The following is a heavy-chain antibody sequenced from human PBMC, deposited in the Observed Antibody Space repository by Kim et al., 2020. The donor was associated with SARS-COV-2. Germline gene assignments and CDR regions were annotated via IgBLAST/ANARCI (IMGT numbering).Heavy chain of an antibody. V-gene: IGHV1-69*02. CDR2: IIPILGIA. CDR3: ARVSCGGDCYSTDAFDI. D-gene: IGHD2-21*02. CDR1: GGTFSSYT. J-gene: IGHJ3*02. Sequence: SVKVSCKASGGTFSSYTISWVRQAPGQGLEWMGRIIPILGIANYAQKFQGRVTITADKSTSTAYMELSSLRSEDTAVYYCARVSCGGDCYSTDAFDIWGQGTMVTVSS.